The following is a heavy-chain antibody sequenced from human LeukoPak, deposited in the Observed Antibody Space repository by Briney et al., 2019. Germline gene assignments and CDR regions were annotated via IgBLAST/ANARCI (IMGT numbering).Heavy chain of an antibody. CDR2: ISGGSGGST. Sequence: PGGSLRFSCAASGFTFSIYAMNWVRQAPGKGLEWVSAISGGSGGSTYYADSVKGRFTISRDNAKNTLYLQMNSLRAEDTAVYYCANVGGWGQGTLVTVSS. CDR3: ANVGG. J-gene: IGHJ4*02. CDR1: GFTFSIYA. D-gene: IGHD3-10*01. V-gene: IGHV3-23*01.